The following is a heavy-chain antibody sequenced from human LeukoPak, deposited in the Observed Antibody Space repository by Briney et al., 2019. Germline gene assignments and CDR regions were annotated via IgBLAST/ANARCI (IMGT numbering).Heavy chain of an antibody. D-gene: IGHD2-2*01. V-gene: IGHV3-23*01. J-gene: IGHJ4*02. Sequence: GGSLRLSCAASGFTFSSYAMSWVRQAPGKGLEWVSAISGSGGSTYYADSVKGRFTISRDNSKNTLYLQMNSLRAEDTAVYYCAKPRVRSTSCCNFDYWGQGTLVTVSS. CDR3: AKPRVRSTSCCNFDY. CDR1: GFTFSSYA. CDR2: ISGSGGST.